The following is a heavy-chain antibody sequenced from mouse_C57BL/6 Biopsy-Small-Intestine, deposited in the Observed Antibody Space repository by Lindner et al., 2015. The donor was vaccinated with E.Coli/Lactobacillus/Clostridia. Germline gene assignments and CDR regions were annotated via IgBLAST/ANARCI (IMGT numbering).Heavy chain of an antibody. CDR1: GYTFTDYE. J-gene: IGHJ1*03. Sequence: VQLQESGAELVRPGASVTLSCKASGYTFTDYEMHWVRLTPVHGLAWIGAVDPRTGYTAYNQRFKGKAILTADKSSSTAYMELRSLTSEDSAVYYCTVPLRRGYFGLWGTGTTVTVSS. CDR2: VDPRTGYT. CDR3: TVPLRRGYFGL. D-gene: IGHD2-12*01. V-gene: IGHV1-15*01.